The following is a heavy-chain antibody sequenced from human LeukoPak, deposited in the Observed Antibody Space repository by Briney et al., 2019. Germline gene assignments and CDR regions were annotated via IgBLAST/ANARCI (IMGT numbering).Heavy chain of an antibody. D-gene: IGHD3-22*01. CDR1: GGSISSGGYY. J-gene: IGHJ3*02. Sequence: SETLSLTCTVSGGSISSGGYYWSWIRQHPGKGLEWIGYIYYSGSTYYNPSLKSRVTISVDTSKNQFSLKLGTVTAADTAVYYCASLDSSDAFDIWGQGTMVTVSS. CDR2: IYYSGST. V-gene: IGHV4-31*03. CDR3: ASLDSSDAFDI.